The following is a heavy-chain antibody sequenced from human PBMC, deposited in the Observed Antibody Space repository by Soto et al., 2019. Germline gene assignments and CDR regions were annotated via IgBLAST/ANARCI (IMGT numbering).Heavy chain of an antibody. CDR2: IYSGGST. CDR1: GFTVSSNY. Sequence: PGGSLRLSCAASGFTVSSNYMSWVRQAPGKGLEWVSVIYSGGSTYYADSVKGRFTISRDNSKNTLYLQMNSLRAEDTAVYYCARDSTPKGYDYVWGSYIKADYYYYGMHVWGQGTPVTVYS. D-gene: IGHD3-16*01. CDR3: ARDSTPKGYDYVWGSYIKADYYYYGMHV. J-gene: IGHJ6*02. V-gene: IGHV3-53*01.